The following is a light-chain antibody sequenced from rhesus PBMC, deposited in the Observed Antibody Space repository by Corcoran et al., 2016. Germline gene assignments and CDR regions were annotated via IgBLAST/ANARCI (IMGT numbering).Light chain of an antibody. J-gene: IGKJ1*01. CDR3: QQRNAYPWT. CDR1: QGISSY. CDR2: DIS. Sequence: DIQLTQSPSSLSASVGDRVTITCRASQGISSYLAWYQQKSGKAPKLLIYDISNLQSGVPSRFSGRGSGTEFTLTISSLQPEDFATYYCQQRNAYPWTFGQGTKVEIK. V-gene: IGKV1-38*01.